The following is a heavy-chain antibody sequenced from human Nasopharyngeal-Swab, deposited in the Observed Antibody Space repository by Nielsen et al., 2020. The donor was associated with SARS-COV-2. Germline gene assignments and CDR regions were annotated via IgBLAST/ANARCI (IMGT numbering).Heavy chain of an antibody. CDR2: INGNGEDT. CDR3: AEDPWGTRYLQH. CDR1: GFPFNRHA. J-gene: IGHJ1*01. D-gene: IGHD7-27*01. Sequence: GGSLRLSCVASGFPFNRHAMNWVRQAPGKGLEWVSAINGNGEDTYYADSVKGRFTISRDNSRNMVFLQMNSLRVDDTALYFCAEDPWGTRYLQHWGQGTLVTVSS. V-gene: IGHV3-23*01.